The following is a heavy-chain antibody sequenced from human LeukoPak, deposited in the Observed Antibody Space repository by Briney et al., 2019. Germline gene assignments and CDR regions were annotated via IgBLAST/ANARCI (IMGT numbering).Heavy chain of an antibody. D-gene: IGHD1-1*01. CDR3: ARDVTTTTGMDV. Sequence: GRSLRLSCAASGFTFSSYAMHWVRQAPGKGLEWVAVISYGGSNKYYADSVKGRFTISRDNSKNTLYLQMNSLRAEDTAVYYCARDVTTTTGMDVWGQGTTVTVSS. J-gene: IGHJ6*02. CDR1: GFTFSSYA. V-gene: IGHV3-30-3*01. CDR2: ISYGGSNK.